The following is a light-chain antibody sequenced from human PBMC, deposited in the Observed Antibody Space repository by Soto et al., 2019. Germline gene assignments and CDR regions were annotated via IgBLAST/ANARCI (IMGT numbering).Light chain of an antibody. CDR1: QGISSY. Sequence: TQSPSSFSASTGDRVTITCRASQGISSYLAWYQQKPGKAPKLLIYAASTLQSGVPSRFSGSGSGTDFTLTISCLQSEDFATYYCQQYYSYPLTFGPGTKVDIK. J-gene: IGKJ3*01. CDR3: QQYYSYPLT. CDR2: AAS. V-gene: IGKV1-8*01.